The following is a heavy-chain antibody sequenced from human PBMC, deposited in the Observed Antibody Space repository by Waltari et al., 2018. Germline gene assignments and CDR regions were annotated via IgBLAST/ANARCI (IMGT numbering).Heavy chain of an antibody. CDR1: GYTFTGYY. D-gene: IGHD2-2*01. Sequence: QVQLVQSGAEVKKPGASVKVSCKASGYTFTGYYMHWVRQAPGQGLEWMGWINPNSGGTNYAQKFQGWVTLTRDTSISTAYMELSRLRSDDTAVYYCARLGMVVPESSDYYYYGMDVWGQGTTVTVSS. CDR2: INPNSGGT. J-gene: IGHJ6*02. V-gene: IGHV1-2*04. CDR3: ARLGMVVPESSDYYYYGMDV.